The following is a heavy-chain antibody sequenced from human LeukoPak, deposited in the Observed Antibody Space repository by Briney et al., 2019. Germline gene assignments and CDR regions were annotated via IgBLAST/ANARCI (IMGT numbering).Heavy chain of an antibody. D-gene: IGHD2-2*01. CDR3: AREVVIVVEPAANTIDY. V-gene: IGHV3-21*01. CDR1: GFTFRDYT. CDR2: ISKSSTYI. Sequence: GGSLRLSCAASGFTFRDYTMNWVRQAPGKGLEWVSAISKSSTYIKYADSVKGRFTVSRDNAKNSLFLQMNSLRVEDTAVYYCAREVVIVVEPAANTIDYWGQGTRVTISS. J-gene: IGHJ4*02.